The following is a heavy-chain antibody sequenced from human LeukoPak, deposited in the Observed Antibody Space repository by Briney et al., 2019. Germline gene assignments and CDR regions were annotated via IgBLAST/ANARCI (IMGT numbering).Heavy chain of an antibody. J-gene: IGHJ3*02. V-gene: IGHV1-2*02. CDR2: INPNSGGT. D-gene: IGHD2-8*02. CDR1: GYTFTDYY. Sequence: GASVKVSCKASGYTFTDYYIHWVRQAPGQGHEWMGWINPNSGGTNYEQKFQGRATMTRDTSINTAYMELSRLRSDDTAVYYCARVMGTGRTAWMAFDIWGQGTMVTISS. CDR3: ARVMGTGRTAWMAFDI.